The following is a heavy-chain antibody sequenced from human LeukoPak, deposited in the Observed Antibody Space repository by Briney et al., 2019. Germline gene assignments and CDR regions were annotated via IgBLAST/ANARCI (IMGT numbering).Heavy chain of an antibody. CDR1: GFTFSSYA. J-gene: IGHJ4*02. Sequence: PGGSLRLSCAASGFTFSSYAMSWVRQAPGKGLEWVSDISGSGGSTYYADSVKGRFTISRDNSKNTLYVQMNSLRAEDTAVYYCAKDTYNGSPHYLDYWCQGTLVTVSS. D-gene: IGHD1-26*01. V-gene: IGHV3-23*01. CDR2: ISGSGGST. CDR3: AKDTYNGSPHYLDY.